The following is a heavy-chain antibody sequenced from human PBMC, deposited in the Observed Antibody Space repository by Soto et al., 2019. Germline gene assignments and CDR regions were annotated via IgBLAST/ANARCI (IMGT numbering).Heavy chain of an antibody. Sequence: PGGSLRLSCAASGFTFSNAWMSWVRQAPGKXLEWVGRIKSKTDGGTTDYAAPVKGRFTISRDNSKNTLYLQMNSLRAEDTAVYYCASMDGDYAFISTFDYWGQGPLVTVSS. CDR2: IKSKTDGGTT. V-gene: IGHV3-15*01. J-gene: IGHJ4*02. CDR3: ASMDGDYAFISTFDY. CDR1: GFTFSNAW. D-gene: IGHD4-17*01.